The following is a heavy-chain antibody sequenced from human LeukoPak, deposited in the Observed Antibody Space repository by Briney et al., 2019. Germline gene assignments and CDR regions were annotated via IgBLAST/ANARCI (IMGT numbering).Heavy chain of an antibody. CDR1: GFSLSTSGLG. J-gene: IGHJ3*02. D-gene: IGHD3-9*01. Sequence: SGPTLVNPTQTLTLTCTFSGFSLSTSGLGVGWVRQPPGKALGWLAFIYWNDDKRYSPSLKSRLTITKDTSKNQVVLTVTNMDPVDTATYHCAHSSHDILTGPLDAFDIWGQGTMVTVSS. CDR3: AHSSHDILTGPLDAFDI. V-gene: IGHV2-5*01. CDR2: IYWNDDK.